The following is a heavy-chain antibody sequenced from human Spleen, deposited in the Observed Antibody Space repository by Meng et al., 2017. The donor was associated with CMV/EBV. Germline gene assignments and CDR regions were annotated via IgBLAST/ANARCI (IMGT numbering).Heavy chain of an antibody. CDR2: INHSGST. V-gene: IGHV4-39*07. CDR1: GGSISNSSYY. CDR3: ARGGSSSWKHTLYNWFDP. J-gene: IGHJ5*02. Sequence: SETLSLTCIVSGGSISNSSYYWGWIRQPPGKGLEWIGEINHSGSTNYNPSLKSRVTISVDTSKNQFSLKLSSVTAADTAVYYCARGGSSSWKHTLYNWFDPWGQGTLVTVSS. D-gene: IGHD6-13*01.